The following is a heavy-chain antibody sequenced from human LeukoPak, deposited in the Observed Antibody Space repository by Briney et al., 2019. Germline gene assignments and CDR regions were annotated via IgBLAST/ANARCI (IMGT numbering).Heavy chain of an antibody. CDR2: IYTSGST. CDR3: ARRRGWSGYYGNWFDP. Sequence: SETLSLTCTVSGGSISSYYWSWIRQPPGKGLEWIGYIYTSGSTNYNPSLKSRVPMSVDTSKNQFSLKLSSVTAADTAVYYCARRRGWSGYYGNWFDPWGQGTLVTVSS. J-gene: IGHJ5*02. D-gene: IGHD3-3*01. V-gene: IGHV4-4*09. CDR1: GGSISSYY.